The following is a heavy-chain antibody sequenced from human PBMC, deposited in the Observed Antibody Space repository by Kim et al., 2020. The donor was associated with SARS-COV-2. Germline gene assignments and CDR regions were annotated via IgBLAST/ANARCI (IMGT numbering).Heavy chain of an antibody. CDR2: ISSSSSTI. CDR3: ARDLRPRFGHGDYVPEVY. V-gene: IGHV3-48*02. Sequence: GGSLRLSCAASGFTFSSYSMNWVRQAPGKGLEWVSYISSSSSTIYYADSVKGRFTISRDNAKNSLYLQMNSLRDEDTAVYYCARDLRPRFGHGDYVPEVYWGQGTLVTVSS. CDR1: GFTFSSYS. J-gene: IGHJ4*02. D-gene: IGHD4-17*01.